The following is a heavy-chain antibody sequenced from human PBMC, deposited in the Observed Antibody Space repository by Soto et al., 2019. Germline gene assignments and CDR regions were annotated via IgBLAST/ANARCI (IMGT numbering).Heavy chain of an antibody. CDR3: ARVPITKWWLRKALDY. V-gene: IGHV4-34*01. D-gene: IGHD5-12*01. CDR2: INHSGST. CDR1: GGSFSGYY. Sequence: QVQLQQWGAGLLKPSETLSLTCAVYGGSFSGYYWSWIRQPPGKGLEWIGEINHSGSTNYNPSLKSRVTISVDTSKNQFSLKLSSVTAADTAVYYCARVPITKWWLRKALDYWGQGTLVTVSS. J-gene: IGHJ4*02.